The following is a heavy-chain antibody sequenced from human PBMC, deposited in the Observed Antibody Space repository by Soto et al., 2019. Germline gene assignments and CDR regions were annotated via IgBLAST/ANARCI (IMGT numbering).Heavy chain of an antibody. V-gene: IGHV4-30-2*01. CDR2: IYHSGST. Sequence: PSETLSLTCAASGGSISSGGYSWSWIRQTPGKGLEWIGYIYHSGSTYYNPSLKSRVTISVDRSKNQFSLKLSSVTAADTAVYYCARAYCGGDCPFGMDVWGQGTTVTVSS. D-gene: IGHD2-21*02. J-gene: IGHJ6*02. CDR3: ARAYCGGDCPFGMDV. CDR1: GGSISSGGYS.